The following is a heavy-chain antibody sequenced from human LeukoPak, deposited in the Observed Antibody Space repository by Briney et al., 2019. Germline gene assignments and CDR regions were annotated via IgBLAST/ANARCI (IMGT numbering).Heavy chain of an antibody. J-gene: IGHJ6*02. V-gene: IGHV3-23*01. Sequence: EGSLRLSCAASEFMFSSYTMAWVRQAPGKGLEWVSLISAGGRSTYSADSVKGRFTISTDRSRNTLYLQMNSLRAEDTARYYCARYCGSTSCSTFSSYFGMDVWGLGTTVTVSS. CDR3: ARYCGSTSCSTFSSYFGMDV. CDR1: EFMFSSYT. D-gene: IGHD2-2*01. CDR2: ISAGGRST.